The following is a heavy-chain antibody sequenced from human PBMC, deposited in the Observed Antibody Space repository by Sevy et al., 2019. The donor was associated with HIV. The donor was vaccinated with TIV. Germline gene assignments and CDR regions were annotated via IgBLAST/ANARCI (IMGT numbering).Heavy chain of an antibody. CDR3: AKGRHYGGNFEGVGAFDS. CDR1: GFTFYDYA. D-gene: IGHD4-17*01. V-gene: IGHV3-9*01. Sequence: GGSLRLSCAASGFTFYDYAMHWVRQAPGKGLEWVSGISWNSGSIGYADSVKGRFTISRDNAKNSLYLQMNSLRAEDTALYYCAKGRHYGGNFEGVGAFDSWGQGKMVTVSS. CDR2: ISWNSGSI. J-gene: IGHJ3*02.